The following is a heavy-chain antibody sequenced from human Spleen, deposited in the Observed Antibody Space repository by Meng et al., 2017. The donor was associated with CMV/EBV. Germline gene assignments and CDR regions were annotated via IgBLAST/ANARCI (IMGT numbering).Heavy chain of an antibody. CDR3: ARGRGGPGGYFDL. CDR1: GFSLSYT. D-gene: IGHD2-15*01. J-gene: IGHJ4*02. V-gene: IGHV3-11*01. Sequence: VKPTETLALTCSVSGFSLSYTKVGVSWVRQAPGKGLAWVSYISSSSGTIYYADSVKGRFTISRDNANNSLYLVMNSLRGEDTDMYYCARGRGGPGGYFDLWGQGTLVTVSS. CDR2: ISSSSGTI.